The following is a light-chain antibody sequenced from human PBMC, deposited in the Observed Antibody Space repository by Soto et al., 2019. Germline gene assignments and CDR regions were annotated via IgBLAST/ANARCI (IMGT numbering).Light chain of an antibody. CDR2: RTS. Sequence: ETVMTQSPATLSVSPGERATLSCRASQTISSNLAWYQQKPCQAPRLLMFRTSTRATGIPARFSGSGSGTEFNITISSLQSEDSAVYYCQQYNNWPRATFGGGTKVEIK. J-gene: IGKJ4*01. CDR1: QTISSN. V-gene: IGKV3-15*01. CDR3: QQYNNWPRAT.